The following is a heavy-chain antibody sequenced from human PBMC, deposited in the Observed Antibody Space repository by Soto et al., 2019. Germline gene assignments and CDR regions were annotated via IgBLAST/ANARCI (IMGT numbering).Heavy chain of an antibody. Sequence: ESGPTLVNPTETLTLTCTVSGFSLSNARMGVSWIRQPPGKALEWLAHIFSNDEKSYSTSLKSRLTISKGTSKSQVVLTMTNMDPVDTATYYCARILAKEYCTNGVCHDFDYWGQGTLVTVSS. D-gene: IGHD2-8*01. CDR1: GFSLSNARMG. CDR2: IFSNDEK. J-gene: IGHJ4*02. V-gene: IGHV2-26*01. CDR3: ARILAKEYCTNGVCHDFDY.